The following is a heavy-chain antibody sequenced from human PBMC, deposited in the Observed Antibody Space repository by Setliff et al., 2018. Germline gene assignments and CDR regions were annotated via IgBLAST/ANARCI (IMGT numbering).Heavy chain of an antibody. V-gene: IGHV4-39*01. CDR3: ARQDRFYDRSVFVEYFQH. CDR1: RGSISSSGYY. Sequence: SETLSLTCTVSRGSISSSGYYWVWIRQPPGKGLEWIGSIYSGGNTYNNASLESRVTMSVDTSKNQISLKLTSVTAADTAVYYCARQDRFYDRSVFVEYFQHWGQGALVTVSS. J-gene: IGHJ1*01. CDR2: IYSGGNT. D-gene: IGHD3-22*01.